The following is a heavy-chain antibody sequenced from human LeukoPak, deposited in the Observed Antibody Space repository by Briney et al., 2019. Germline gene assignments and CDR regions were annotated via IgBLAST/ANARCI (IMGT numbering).Heavy chain of an antibody. J-gene: IGHJ6*03. CDR2: ISGYNGNT. Sequence: GSSVKVSCKASGGTFSSYAISWVRQAPGQGLEWMGWISGYNGNTNYAQNLQGRVTMTTDTSTDTAYMELRSLRSDDTAVYYCARDSSSWYYMDVWGKGTTVTVSS. D-gene: IGHD6-13*01. CDR3: ARDSSSWYYMDV. V-gene: IGHV1-18*01. CDR1: GGTFSSYA.